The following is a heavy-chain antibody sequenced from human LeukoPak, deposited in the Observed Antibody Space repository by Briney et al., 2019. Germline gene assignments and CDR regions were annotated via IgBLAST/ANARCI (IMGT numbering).Heavy chain of an antibody. Sequence: GGALRLSCAASGFTFSDEYMSWIRQAPGKGLEWVSYISNSGSYTNYADSVKGRFTISRDNAKNSLYLQMNSLRAEDTALYYCAGGQMFTSGGFDDWGQGTLVTVSS. D-gene: IGHD6-19*01. J-gene: IGHJ4*02. V-gene: IGHV3-11*05. CDR3: AGGQMFTSGGFDD. CDR1: GFTFSDEY. CDR2: ISNSGSYT.